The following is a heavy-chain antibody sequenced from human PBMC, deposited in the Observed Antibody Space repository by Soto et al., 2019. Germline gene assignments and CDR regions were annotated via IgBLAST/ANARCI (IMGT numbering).Heavy chain of an antibody. CDR3: ARLGYDXWSGYYTPNYYYYGMDV. CDR2: IDPSDSYT. Sequence: GESLKISCKGSGYSFTIYWISWVRQMPGKGLEWMGRIDPSDSYTNYSPSFQGHVTISADKSISTAYLQWSSLKASDTAMYYCARLGYDXWSGYYTPNYYYYGMDVWGQGTTVTVSS. J-gene: IGHJ6*02. CDR1: GYSFTIYW. D-gene: IGHD3-3*01. V-gene: IGHV5-10-1*01.